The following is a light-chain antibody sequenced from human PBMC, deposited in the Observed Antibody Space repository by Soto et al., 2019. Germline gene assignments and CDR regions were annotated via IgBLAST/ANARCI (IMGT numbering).Light chain of an antibody. Sequence: DIQMTQSPSSLSASVGDSVTFTCRTSQTISTYLNWYQKKPGKAPALLISAASTVLSGVPSRFSGSGYGTNFSLTITSLHPDDFASYYCQQTFSTPHTFGQGTKVEIK. CDR2: AAS. V-gene: IGKV1-39*01. CDR1: QTISTY. CDR3: QQTFSTPHT. J-gene: IGKJ2*01.